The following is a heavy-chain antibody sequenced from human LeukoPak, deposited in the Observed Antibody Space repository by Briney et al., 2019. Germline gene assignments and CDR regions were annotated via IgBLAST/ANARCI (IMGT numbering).Heavy chain of an antibody. D-gene: IGHD5-18*01. Sequence: SETLSLTCTVSGGSISSYYWSWIRQPPGKGLEWIGYIYYSRSTNYNPSLKSRVTISVDTSKNQFSLKLSSVTAADTGVYYCATYNYGYYFGYWGQGTLVTVSS. CDR2: IYYSRST. CDR3: ATYNYGYYFGY. V-gene: IGHV4-59*08. J-gene: IGHJ4*02. CDR1: GGSISSYY.